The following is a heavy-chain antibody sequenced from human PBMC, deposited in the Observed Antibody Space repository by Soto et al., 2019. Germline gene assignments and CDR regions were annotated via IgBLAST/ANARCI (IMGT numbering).Heavy chain of an antibody. Sequence: SETLSLTCAVYGGSFSGYYWSCIRQPPGKGLEWIGEINHSGSTNYNPSLKSRVTISVDTSKNQFSLKLSSVTAADTAVYYCARLLSYGPFDYWGQGTLVTVSS. V-gene: IGHV4-34*01. D-gene: IGHD5-18*01. CDR3: ARLLSYGPFDY. CDR2: INHSGST. CDR1: GGSFSGYY. J-gene: IGHJ4*02.